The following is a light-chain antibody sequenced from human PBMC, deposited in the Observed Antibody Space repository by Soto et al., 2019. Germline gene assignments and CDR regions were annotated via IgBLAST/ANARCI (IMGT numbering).Light chain of an antibody. V-gene: IGLV1-44*01. J-gene: IGLJ3*02. CDR3: SSYTISSTWV. CDR2: EVT. CDR1: SSNIGSNT. Sequence: QSVLTQPPSASGTPGQRVIISCSGSSSNIGSNTVNWYQQLPGTAPKLLIYEVTNRPSGVSDRFSGSKSDNTASLTISGLQAEDEADYYCSSYTISSTWVFGGGTKLTVL.